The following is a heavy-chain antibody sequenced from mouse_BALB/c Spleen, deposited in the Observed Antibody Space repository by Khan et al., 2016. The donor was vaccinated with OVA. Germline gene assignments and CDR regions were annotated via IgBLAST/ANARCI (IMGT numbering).Heavy chain of an antibody. V-gene: IGHV5-6-4*01. CDR2: ISSGGTYT. CDR1: GFTFSSYT. CDR3: TRGEGYYGNPYAIDF. J-gene: IGHJ4*01. D-gene: IGHD2-1*01. Sequence: EVELVESGGGLVKPGGSLKLSCAASGFTFSSYTMSWVRQTPEKRLVWVATISSGGTYTYYVDSVEGRFTLSRDNAKNTLYLEMTSLKSEDTAIYYCTRGEGYYGNPYAIDFWGQGTSVTVSS.